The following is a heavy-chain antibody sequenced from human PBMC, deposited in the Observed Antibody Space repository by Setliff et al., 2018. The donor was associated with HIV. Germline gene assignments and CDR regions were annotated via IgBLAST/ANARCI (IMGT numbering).Heavy chain of an antibody. CDR2: INHSGST. Sequence: PSETLSLTCAVSGDSMSSGDYSWNWIRQSPGKGLEWIGEINHSGSTAYNPSLKSRVTISVDTSKNQFSLKLNSVTAADTAVYYCARDVGLCGVDCWPYFYFDLWGRGNLVTGSS. D-gene: IGHD2-21*02. J-gene: IGHJ2*01. CDR3: ARDVGLCGVDCWPYFYFDL. CDR1: GDSMSSGDYS. V-gene: IGHV4-30-2*06.